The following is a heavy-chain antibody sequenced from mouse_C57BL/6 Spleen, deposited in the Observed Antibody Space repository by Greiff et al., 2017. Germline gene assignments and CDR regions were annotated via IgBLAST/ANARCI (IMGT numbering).Heavy chain of an antibody. J-gene: IGHJ3*01. Sequence: EVQLVESGGDLVKPGGSLKLSCAASGFTFSSYGMSWVRQTPDKRLEWVATISSGGSYTNYPDSVKGRSTFTGDNAMNTLSLQMSSLKSEDTAMYYCARQGSNSNRWFAYWGQGTLVTVSA. D-gene: IGHD2-5*01. CDR2: ISSGGSYT. V-gene: IGHV5-6*01. CDR1: GFTFSSYG. CDR3: ARQGSNSNRWFAY.